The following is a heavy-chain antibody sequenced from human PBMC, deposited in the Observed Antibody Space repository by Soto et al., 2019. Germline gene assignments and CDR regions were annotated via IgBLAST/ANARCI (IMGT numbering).Heavy chain of an antibody. V-gene: IGHV1-69*13. D-gene: IGHD3-22*01. CDR2: IIPIFGTA. Sequence: SVKVSCKASGGTFSSYAISWVRQAPGQGLEWMGGIIPIFGTANYAQKFQGRVTSTADESTSTAYMELSSLRSEDTAVYYCARVYYYDSSGYYGNWFDPWGQGTLVTVSS. CDR3: ARVYYYDSSGYYGNWFDP. J-gene: IGHJ5*02. CDR1: GGTFSSYA.